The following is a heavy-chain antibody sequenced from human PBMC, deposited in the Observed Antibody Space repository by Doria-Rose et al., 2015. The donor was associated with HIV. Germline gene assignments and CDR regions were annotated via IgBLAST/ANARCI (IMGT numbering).Heavy chain of an antibody. J-gene: IGHJ4*02. CDR2: IHTSANT. Sequence: QVQLVQSGPGLVKPSETLSLTCTVSGSSINNYYWNWIRQPPGMGLEWIGYIHTSANTNYNPSLKSRVAITGDTSRSQFPLKWSSMTAADTAVYYCARALRRASSHFDFWGQGFLVTVSS. V-gene: IGHV4-4*09. CDR3: ARALRRASSHFDF. CDR1: GSSINNYY.